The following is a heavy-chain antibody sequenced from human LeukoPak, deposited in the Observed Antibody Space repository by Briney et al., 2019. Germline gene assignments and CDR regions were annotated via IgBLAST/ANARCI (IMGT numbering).Heavy chain of an antibody. J-gene: IGHJ4*02. Sequence: GGSLRLSCAASGFTFSSYGMSWARQAPGKGLEWVSHIGVGGDTDFADSVKGRFTISRDNSKKTLYLQMNSLTADDTALYYCAKDLHDSWAVDYWGPGILVTVSS. D-gene: IGHD3-3*01. CDR2: IGVGGDT. CDR3: AKDLHDSWAVDY. CDR1: GFTFSSYG. V-gene: IGHV3-23*01.